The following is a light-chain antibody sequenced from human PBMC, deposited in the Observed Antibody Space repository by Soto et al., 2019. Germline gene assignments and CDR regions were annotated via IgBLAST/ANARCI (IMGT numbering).Light chain of an antibody. Sequence: QSVLTQPPSASGTAGQVVTISCSGGDSNIGSNSVCWYQHLPRMAPKLLIYYNNQRPSGVPDRFSGSRSGTSASLAIVGLRSEDEAVYYCAAWDASLSACVFGNGTKVTVL. V-gene: IGLV1-47*02. J-gene: IGLJ1*01. CDR2: YNN. CDR1: DSNIGSNS. CDR3: AAWDASLSACV.